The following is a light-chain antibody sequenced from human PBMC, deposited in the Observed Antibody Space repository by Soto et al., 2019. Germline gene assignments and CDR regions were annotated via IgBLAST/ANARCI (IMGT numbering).Light chain of an antibody. CDR1: QSVSSY. CDR2: DAS. CDR3: QQYGSSPIT. J-gene: IGKJ5*01. V-gene: IGKV3-20*01. Sequence: EIVMTQSPATLSVSPGERATLSCRASQSVSSYLAWYQQKPGQAPRLLIYDASNRATGIPARFSGSGSGTDFTLTISRLEPEDFAVYYCQQYGSSPITFGQGTRLEI.